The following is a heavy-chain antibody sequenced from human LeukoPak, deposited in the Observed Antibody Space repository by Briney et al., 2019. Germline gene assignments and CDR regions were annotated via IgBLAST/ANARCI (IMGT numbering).Heavy chain of an antibody. CDR1: GFTFSSYS. D-gene: IGHD4-11*01. J-gene: IGHJ4*02. CDR2: ISSSSSYI. Sequence: GGSLRLSCAASGFTFSSYSMNWVRQAPGKGLEWVSSISSSSSYIYYADSVKGRFTISRDNAKNSLYLQMNSLRAEDTAVYYCARDAATVIEPYFDYWGQGTLVTVSS. V-gene: IGHV3-21*01. CDR3: ARDAATVIEPYFDY.